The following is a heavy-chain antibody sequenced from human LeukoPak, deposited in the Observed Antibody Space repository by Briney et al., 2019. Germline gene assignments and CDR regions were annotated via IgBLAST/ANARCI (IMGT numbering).Heavy chain of an antibody. CDR2: TKPDGSAE. D-gene: IGHD2-21*01. CDR1: GFTFRNYW. Sequence: GGSLRLSCAASGFTFRNYWMGWVRQAPGKGLEWGANTKPDGSAEYYADSVRGRFTTSRDNANNLLYLQMNRLRAEDTAVYYFARDCGLNTNFDYWGQGTLVTVSS. CDR3: ARDCGLNTNFDY. J-gene: IGHJ4*02. V-gene: IGHV3-7*01.